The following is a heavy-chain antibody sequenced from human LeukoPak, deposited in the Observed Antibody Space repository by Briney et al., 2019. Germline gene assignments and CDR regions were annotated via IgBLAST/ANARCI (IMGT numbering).Heavy chain of an antibody. Sequence: GGSLRLSCAASGFTFSRYSMNWVRQAPGKGLEWVSSISSSSTYIYYADSVKGRFTISRDNANNSLYLQMSSLRAEDTALYYCARSEPGGGILSVSPNDYWGQGTLVTVSS. V-gene: IGHV3-21*01. CDR2: ISSSSTYI. CDR3: ARSEPGGGILSVSPNDY. D-gene: IGHD3-9*01. CDR1: GFTFSRYS. J-gene: IGHJ4*02.